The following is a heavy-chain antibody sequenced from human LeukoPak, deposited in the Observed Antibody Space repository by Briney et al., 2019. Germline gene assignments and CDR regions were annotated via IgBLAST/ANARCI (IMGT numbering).Heavy chain of an antibody. CDR2: INHSGYT. Sequence: SETLSLTCAVSGVPFSNYYWSWVRQSPEKGLEWIGEINHSGYTNYNPSLKSRVTISIDTSKNQFSLMLTSVTAADSGVYFCTRAVAGHPDWGQGTLATVSS. J-gene: IGHJ4*02. CDR1: GVPFSNYY. D-gene: IGHD6-19*01. CDR3: TRAVAGHPD. V-gene: IGHV4-34*01.